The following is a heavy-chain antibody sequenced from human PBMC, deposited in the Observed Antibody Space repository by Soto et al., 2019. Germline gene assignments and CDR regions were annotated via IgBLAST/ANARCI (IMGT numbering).Heavy chain of an antibody. Sequence: QLQLVQSGAEVERPGASVRVSCKAYGYAFSKYGISWIRQAPGQGLEWMGWIRPDTGDTNYAQKFQGRVTMTTDTSSNTAYMELRSLRSDDTATYYSATSYDSGFDPWGQGTLVSVSS. CDR1: GYAFSKYG. V-gene: IGHV1-18*04. CDR2: IRPDTGDT. D-gene: IGHD5-12*01. CDR3: ATSYDSGFDP. J-gene: IGHJ5*02.